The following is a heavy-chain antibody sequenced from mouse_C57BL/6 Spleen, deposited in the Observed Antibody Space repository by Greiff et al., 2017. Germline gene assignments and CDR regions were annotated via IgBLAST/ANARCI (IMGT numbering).Heavy chain of an antibody. V-gene: IGHV2-2*01. CDR1: GFSLTSYG. Sequence: QVQLKQSGPGLVQPSQSLSITCTVSGFSLTSYGVHWVRQSPGKGLEWLGVLWSGGSTDYNAAFISRLSISKDNSKSQVFFKMNSLQADDTAIYYCARGRFAYWGQGTLVTVSA. CDR2: LWSGGST. J-gene: IGHJ3*01. CDR3: ARGRFAY.